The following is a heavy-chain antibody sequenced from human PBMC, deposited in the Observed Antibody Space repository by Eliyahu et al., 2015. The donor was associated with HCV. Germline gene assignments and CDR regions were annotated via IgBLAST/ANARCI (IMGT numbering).Heavy chain of an antibody. Sequence: TCGSSSCWWQLPGKGLEWIGNAYHDGSAFYNPSLKSRVTISLDTSKNHFSLSLNSVTAADTAVYYCATNSGSYGGFDYWGQGSLVTVSS. V-gene: IGHV4-38-2*01. CDR3: ATNSGSYGGFDY. D-gene: IGHD1-26*01. J-gene: IGHJ4*02. CDR2: AYHDGSA. CDR1: TCGSS.